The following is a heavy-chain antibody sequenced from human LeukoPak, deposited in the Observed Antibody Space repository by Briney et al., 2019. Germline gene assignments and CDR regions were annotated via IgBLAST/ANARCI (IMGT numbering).Heavy chain of an antibody. D-gene: IGHD4-23*01. J-gene: IGHJ3*02. CDR3: ARVGTVVISFDAFDI. V-gene: IGHV3-66*01. CDR2: IYSGGST. Sequence: GGSLRLSCAASGFTVSSNYMSWVRQAPGKGLEWVSVIYSGGSTYYADSVKGRFTISRDNSKNTLYLQMNSLRAEDTAVYYCARVGTVVISFDAFDIWGQGTMVTVSS. CDR1: GFTVSSNY.